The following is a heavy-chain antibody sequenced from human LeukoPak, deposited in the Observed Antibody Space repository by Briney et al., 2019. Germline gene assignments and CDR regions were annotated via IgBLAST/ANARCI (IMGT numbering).Heavy chain of an antibody. V-gene: IGHV3-23*01. D-gene: IGHD3-22*01. J-gene: IGHJ4*02. CDR3: AKSSYYDSSGFYREYYFDY. CDR1: GFTFSSYA. CDR2: ISGSGSSS. Sequence: GGSLRLSCAASGFTFSSYAMSWVRQAPGKGLEWVSAISGSGSSSYYADSVKGRFTISRDNSKNTLYLQMNSLRAGDTAVYYCAKSSYYDSSGFYREYYFDYWGQGTLVPVSS.